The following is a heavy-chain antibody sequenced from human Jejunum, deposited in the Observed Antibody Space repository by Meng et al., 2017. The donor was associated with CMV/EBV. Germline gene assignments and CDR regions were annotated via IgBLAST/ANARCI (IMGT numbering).Heavy chain of an antibody. CDR1: RGSINYNS. J-gene: IGHJ4*02. CDR2: VSYSGST. V-gene: IGHV4-59*01. CDR3: ARWSGSESYPSADY. Sequence: SRGSINYNSWSWIRQSARKGLGWIGSVSYSGSTNYNPSLKSRVSISMDTSENQFSLKVTSVTAGDTAVYYCARWSGSESYPSADYWGQGTLVTVSS. D-gene: IGHD3-10*01.